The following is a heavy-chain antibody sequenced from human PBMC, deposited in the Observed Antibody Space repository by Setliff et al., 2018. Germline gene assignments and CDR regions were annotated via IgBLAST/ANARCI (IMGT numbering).Heavy chain of an antibody. CDR3: ARDVRVASSSWFKSAFDL. D-gene: IGHD6-13*01. J-gene: IGHJ3*01. CDR1: GGSISSSSYY. V-gene: IGHV4-39*07. Sequence: SETLSLTCTVSGGSISSSSYYWGWIRQPPGKGLEWIGSIYYSGGTYYNPSLKSRVTISVDTSKNQFSLKLSSVTAADTAVYYCARDVRVASSSWFKSAFDLWGQGTMVTVSS. CDR2: IYYSGGT.